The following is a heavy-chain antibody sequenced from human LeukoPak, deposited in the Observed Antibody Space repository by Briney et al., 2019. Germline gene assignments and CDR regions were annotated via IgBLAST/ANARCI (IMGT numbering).Heavy chain of an antibody. CDR1: GFSFSNYK. Sequence: GGSLRLSCAASGFSFSNYKMIWVRQAPGKGLEWVSSISSSEGDTYYADSVRGRFTVSRDNAKNSLFLQMNSLRVEDTAVYYCARDKVTYWGQGTLVTVSS. V-gene: IGHV3-21*01. CDR3: ARDKVTY. CDR2: ISSSEGDT. J-gene: IGHJ4*02.